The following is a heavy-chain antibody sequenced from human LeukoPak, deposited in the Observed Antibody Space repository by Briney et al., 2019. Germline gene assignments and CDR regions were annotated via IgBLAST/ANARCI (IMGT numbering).Heavy chain of an antibody. J-gene: IGHJ4*02. Sequence: QSGGSLRLSCAASGFTFSSYAMSWVRQAPGKGLEWVSAISGSGGSSYYADSVKGRFTISRDNSKNTLYLQMNSLRAEDTAVYYCAKGTDYSLIRASGYGYWGQGTLVTVSS. V-gene: IGHV3-23*01. CDR2: ISGSGGSS. D-gene: IGHD5-12*01. CDR3: AKGTDYSLIRASGYGY. CDR1: GFTFSSYA.